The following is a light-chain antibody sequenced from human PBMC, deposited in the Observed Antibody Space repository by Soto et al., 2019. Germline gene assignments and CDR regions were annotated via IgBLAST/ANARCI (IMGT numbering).Light chain of an antibody. Sequence: QSVLTQPPSVSAAPGQRVTISCSGSSSNIPNNYVSWYQQLPGTGPKLLIYSNNQRPSGVPDRFSGSKSGTSASLAISGLQSEDEADYYCAAWDDSLNGVLFGGGTKLTVL. J-gene: IGLJ2*01. CDR2: SNN. CDR1: SSNIPNNY. V-gene: IGLV1-44*01. CDR3: AAWDDSLNGVL.